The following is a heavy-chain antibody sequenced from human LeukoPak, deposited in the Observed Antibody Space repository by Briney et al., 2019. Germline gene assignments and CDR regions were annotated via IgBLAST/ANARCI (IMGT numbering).Heavy chain of an antibody. J-gene: IGHJ6*02. CDR1: GGSISSSSYY. V-gene: IGHV4-39*07. D-gene: IGHD3-9*01. CDR2: IYYSGST. Sequence: SETLSLTCTVSGGSISSSSYYWGRIRQPPGKGLEWIGSIYYSGSTYYNPSLKSRVTISLDTSKNQFSLKLNSVTAADTAVYFCARGDYDWGDVGGYSSYGLDVWGQGTAVTVSS. CDR3: ARGDYDWGDVGGYSSYGLDV.